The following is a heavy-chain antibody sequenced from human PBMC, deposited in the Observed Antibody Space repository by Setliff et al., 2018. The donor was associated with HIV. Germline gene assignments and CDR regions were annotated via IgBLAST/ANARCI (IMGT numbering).Heavy chain of an antibody. CDR2: IDYSGRT. Sequence: SETLSLTCSVSGASISSYYWSWIRQPPGKGLEWIGSIDYSGRTDKKTSLKSRLRMSIDTSKNQFYVNLFSVTAADTAIYYCARGEACGGGCHYAFELWGRGTMVTVSS. V-gene: IGHV4-59*01. J-gene: IGHJ3*01. CDR3: ARGEACGGGCHYAFEL. CDR1: GASISSYY. D-gene: IGHD2-21*02.